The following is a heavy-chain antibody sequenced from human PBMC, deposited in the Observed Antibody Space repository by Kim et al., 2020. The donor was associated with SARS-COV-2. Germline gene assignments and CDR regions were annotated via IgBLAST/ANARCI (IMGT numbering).Heavy chain of an antibody. J-gene: IGHJ4*02. CDR1: GGSISSSSYY. Sequence: SETLSLTCTVSGGSISSSSYYWGWIRQPPGKGLEWIGSIYYSGSTYYNPSLKSRVTISVDTSKNQFSLKLSSVTAADTAVYYCARRGWELLGYFDYWGQGTLVTVSS. V-gene: IGHV4-39*01. CDR2: IYYSGST. CDR3: ARRGWELLGYFDY. D-gene: IGHD1-26*01.